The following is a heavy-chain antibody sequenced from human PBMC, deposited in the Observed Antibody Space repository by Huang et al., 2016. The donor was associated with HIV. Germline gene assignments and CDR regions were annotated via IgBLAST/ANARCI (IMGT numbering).Heavy chain of an antibody. CDR2: ISYDGSNK. V-gene: IGHV3-30*03. CDR1: GFIFSNYG. D-gene: IGHD6-19*01. J-gene: IGHJ1*01. CDR3: ALKGDSSGWEYFRH. Sequence: QVQLVESGGGVVHPGRSLRLSCAAFGFIFSNYGMHWVRQDPGKGLEWVALISYDGSNKYYTDSVKGRFSISRDNSKNTLYLQMNILRAEDTAVYYCALKGDSSGWEYFRHWGQGTLVTVSS.